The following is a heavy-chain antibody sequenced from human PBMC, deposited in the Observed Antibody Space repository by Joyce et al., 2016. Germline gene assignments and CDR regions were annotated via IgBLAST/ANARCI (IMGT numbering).Heavy chain of an antibody. J-gene: IGHJ3*02. CDR2: IKQDGSEK. V-gene: IGHV3-7*03. CDR1: GFTLSTYW. D-gene: IGHD3-22*01. Sequence: EVQLVESGGGLVQPGGSLRLSCAASGFTLSTYWMSWVRQAPGKGLVWVANIKQDGSEKNYVDSVKGRFTISRDNAENSRFLQMCTLRAEDTAVYYCARPYDRSGLIWGQGTMVTVSS. CDR3: ARPYDRSGLI.